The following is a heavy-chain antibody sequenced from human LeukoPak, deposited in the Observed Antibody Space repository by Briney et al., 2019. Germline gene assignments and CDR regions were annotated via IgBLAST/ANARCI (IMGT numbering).Heavy chain of an antibody. CDR1: GFTFSSYV. D-gene: IGHD4-17*01. CDR2: IWYDGSDK. CDR3: VRDRTTVTTRHFDY. J-gene: IGHJ4*02. V-gene: IGHV3-33*01. Sequence: GRSLRLSCAASGFTFSSYVMHWVRQAPGKGLEWAAYIWYDGSDKYYAGSVKGRFTISRDNSKNTLYLEMNSLRAEDTAVYYCVRDRTTVTTRHFDYWAQGTLVTVSS.